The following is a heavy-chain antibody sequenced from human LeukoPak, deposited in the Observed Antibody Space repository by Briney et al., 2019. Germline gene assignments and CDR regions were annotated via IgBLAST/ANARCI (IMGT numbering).Heavy chain of an antibody. D-gene: IGHD6-19*01. Sequence: HTGGSLRLSCAASGFTFSSYWMSWVRQAPGKGLEWVANIKQDGSEKYYVDSVKGRFTISRDNAKNSLYLQMNSLRAEDTAVYYCARDLAAPEGPYYYYGMDVWGQGTTVTVSS. V-gene: IGHV3-7*03. CDR2: IKQDGSEK. J-gene: IGHJ6*02. CDR1: GFTFSSYW. CDR3: ARDLAAPEGPYYYYGMDV.